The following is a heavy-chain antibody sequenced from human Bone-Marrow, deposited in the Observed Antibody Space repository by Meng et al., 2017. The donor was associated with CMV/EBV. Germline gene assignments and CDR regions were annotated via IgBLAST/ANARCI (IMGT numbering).Heavy chain of an antibody. J-gene: IGHJ4*02. V-gene: IGHV3-33*06. CDR1: GFTFSSYG. CDR2: IWYDGSSK. Sequence: GESLKISCAASGFTFSSYGMHWVRQAPGKGLEWVAVIWYDGSSKYYADSVKGRFTISRDNSKNTLYLQMNSLRAEDTAVYYCSKGNVVIIPAATDYWGQGTLVTVSS. CDR3: SKGNVVIIPAATDY. D-gene: IGHD2-2*01.